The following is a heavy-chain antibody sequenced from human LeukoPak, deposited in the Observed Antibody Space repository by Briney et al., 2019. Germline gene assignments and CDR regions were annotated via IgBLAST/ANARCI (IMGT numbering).Heavy chain of an antibody. CDR2: MNPNSGNT. CDR1: GYTFTSYD. J-gene: IGHJ6*02. D-gene: IGHD6-19*01. Sequence: GASVKVSCKASGYTFTSYDINWVQQATGQGLEWMGWMNPNSGNTGYAQKFQGRVTMTRNTFIGTAYMELSSLRSEDTAVYYCARGGSGWSYYYYYYGMDVWGQGTTVTVSS. CDR3: ARGGSGWSYYYYYYGMDV. V-gene: IGHV1-8*01.